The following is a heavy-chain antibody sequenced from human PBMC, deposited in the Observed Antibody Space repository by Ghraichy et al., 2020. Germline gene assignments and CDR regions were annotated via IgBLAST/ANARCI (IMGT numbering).Heavy chain of an antibody. D-gene: IGHD3-16*01. J-gene: IGHJ6*02. V-gene: IGHV4-30-2*01. CDR1: GGSISSGGYS. CDR3: ARGYDGGLKRDYYGMDV. CDR2: IYHSGST. Sequence: SETLSLTCAVSGGSISSGGYSWSWIRQPPGKGLEWIGYIYHSGSTYYNPSLKSRVTISVDRSKNQFSLKLSSVTAADTAVYYCARGYDGGLKRDYYGMDVWGQGTTVTVSS.